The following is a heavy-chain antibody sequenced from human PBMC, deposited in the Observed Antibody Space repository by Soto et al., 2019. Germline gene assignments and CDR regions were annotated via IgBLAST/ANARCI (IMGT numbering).Heavy chain of an antibody. V-gene: IGHV3-23*01. Sequence: EVQLLESGGGLVQPGGSLRLSCAASGFTFSSYAMSWVRQAPGKGLEWVSAISGSGGSTYYADSVKGRFTISRDNSKNTLYLQMNSLRAEDTAVYYCAKGASIAAAGVLGKYYFDYWGQGTLVTVSS. CDR1: GFTFSSYA. D-gene: IGHD6-13*01. CDR3: AKGASIAAAGVLGKYYFDY. CDR2: ISGSGGST. J-gene: IGHJ4*02.